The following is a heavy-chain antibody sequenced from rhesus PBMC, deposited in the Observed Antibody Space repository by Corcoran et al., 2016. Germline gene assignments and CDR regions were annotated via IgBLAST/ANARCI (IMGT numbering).Heavy chain of an antibody. D-gene: IGHD2-2*01. V-gene: IGHV3-116*02. CDR3: ARGYCTSTTCYSGPRDY. CDR1: GFTFSDYY. CDR2: IRNKANGGTT. J-gene: IGHJ4*01. Sequence: EVRLVESGGGLVQPGGSLRLSCAASGFTFSDYYMTWVRQAPGKGPAWVGFIRNKANGGTTEYAASVKGRFTISRDDSKSIASLQMNSLKTEDTAVYYCARGYCTSTTCYSGPRDYWGQGVLVTVSS.